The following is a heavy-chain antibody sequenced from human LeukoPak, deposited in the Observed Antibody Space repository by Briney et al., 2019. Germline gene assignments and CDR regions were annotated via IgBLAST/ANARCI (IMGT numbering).Heavy chain of an antibody. CDR1: GYTFTSYY. V-gene: IGHV1-46*01. D-gene: IGHD6-19*01. J-gene: IGHJ6*02. CDR3: ARGDRYGSGWYSGSGPGMDV. CDR2: INPSGGST. Sequence: ASVKVSCKASGYTFTSYYMHWVRQAPGQGLEWMGIINPSGGSTSYAQEFQGRVTMTRDTSTSTVYMELSSLRSEDTAVYYCARGDRYGSGWYSGSGPGMDVWGQGTTVTVSS.